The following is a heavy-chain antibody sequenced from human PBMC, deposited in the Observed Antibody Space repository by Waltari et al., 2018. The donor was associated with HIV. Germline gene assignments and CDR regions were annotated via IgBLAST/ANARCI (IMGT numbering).Heavy chain of an antibody. D-gene: IGHD5-12*01. CDR2: INVGTIFS. V-gene: IGHV1-3*01. CDR3: AGGSAWLVNVLEI. CDR1: GINFNADA. Sequence: QVQLVQSGAEVKTPGASVKVSCRASGINFNADAVHWVRQAPGQGLEWLGSINVGTIFSRYSQMFQGRLTFTRDTSETTIFMELRSLKSEDTAVYFCAGGSAWLVNVLEIWGQGTLVTVSS. J-gene: IGHJ4*02.